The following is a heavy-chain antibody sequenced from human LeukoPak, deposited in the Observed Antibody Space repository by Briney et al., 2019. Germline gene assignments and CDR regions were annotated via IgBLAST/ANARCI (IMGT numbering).Heavy chain of an antibody. Sequence: GGSLRLSCVASGFTFSNAWMSWVRQAPGKGLEWVGRIKSKTDGGTTDYAAPVKGRFTISRDDSKNTLYLQMNSLKTEDTAVYYCTTTYYYDSSGPSHWGQGTLVTVSS. D-gene: IGHD3-22*01. CDR2: IKSKTDGGTT. J-gene: IGHJ4*02. CDR1: GFTFSNAW. V-gene: IGHV3-15*01. CDR3: TTTYYYDSSGPSH.